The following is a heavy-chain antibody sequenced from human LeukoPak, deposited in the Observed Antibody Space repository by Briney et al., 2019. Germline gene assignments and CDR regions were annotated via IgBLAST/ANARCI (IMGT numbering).Heavy chain of an antibody. CDR2: ISPSGGDT. CDR3: ARYCSGICRDRHLDY. Sequence: GGSLRLSCAASGFTFSTYAMTWVRQAPGKGLEWVSTISPSGGDTYYADSVKGRFTISRDNSRNTLNLQMNSLRAEDTAIYYCARYCSGICRDRHLDYWGQGSLVTVSS. D-gene: IGHD2-15*01. J-gene: IGHJ4*02. CDR1: GFTFSTYA. V-gene: IGHV3-23*01.